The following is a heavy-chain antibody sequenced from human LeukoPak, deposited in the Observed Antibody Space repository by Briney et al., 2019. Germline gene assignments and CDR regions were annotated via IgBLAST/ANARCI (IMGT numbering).Heavy chain of an antibody. CDR2: ISGSGGST. V-gene: IGHV3-23*01. D-gene: IGHD2-15*01. J-gene: IGHJ3*02. CDR3: AKDAKRYCSGGSCSHAFDI. Sequence: PGGSLRLSCAASGFTFDDYAMHWVRQAPGKGLEWVSGISGSGGSTYYADSVKGRFTISRDNSKNTLYLQMNSLRAEDTAVYYCAKDAKRYCSGGSCSHAFDIWGQGTMVTVSS. CDR1: GFTFDDYA.